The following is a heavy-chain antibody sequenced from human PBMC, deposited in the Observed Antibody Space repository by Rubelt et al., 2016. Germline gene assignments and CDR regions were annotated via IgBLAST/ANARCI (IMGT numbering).Heavy chain of an antibody. D-gene: IGHD3-22*01. CDR3: AGDRDGYYYFDY. Sequence: QLQLQESGPGLVKPSETLSLTCAVYGGSFSGYYWSWIRQPPEKGLEWSGEIDHSGRTTYKPYLKSRVTISVDTAMKQFSRKLGSVTAADTAVDYCAGDRDGYYYFDYWGQGTLVTVSS. CDR1: GGSFSGYY. CDR2: IDHSGRT. J-gene: IGHJ4*02. V-gene: IGHV4-34*10.